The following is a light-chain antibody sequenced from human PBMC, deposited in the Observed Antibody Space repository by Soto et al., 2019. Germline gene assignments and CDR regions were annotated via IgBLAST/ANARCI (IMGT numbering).Light chain of an antibody. CDR3: QHYVTSSIT. J-gene: IGKJ5*01. CDR1: QSVSSN. CDR2: GAS. V-gene: IGKV3-20*01. Sequence: EIVMTQSPATLSVSPGERATLSCRASQSVSSNLAWYQQKPGQAPRLLMYGASSRATGTPDRISGGGSGTDFTLTISRLEPEDFAVYYCQHYVTSSITCGQGNDWRL.